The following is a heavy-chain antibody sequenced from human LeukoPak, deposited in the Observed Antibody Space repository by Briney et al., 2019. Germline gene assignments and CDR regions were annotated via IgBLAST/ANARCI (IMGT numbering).Heavy chain of an antibody. J-gene: IGHJ4*02. CDR1: GFTFSSYA. CDR2: ISNNGGST. D-gene: IGHD1-26*01. V-gene: IGHV3-64*01. CDR3: ARGDSGSHLDY. Sequence: GGSLRLSCVASGFTFSSYAVHWVRQAPGKGLEYVSAISNNGGSTYYANSVKGRFTISRDNSKNTLSLQMGSLRAEDKAVYYCARGDSGSHLDYWGQGSLVTVSS.